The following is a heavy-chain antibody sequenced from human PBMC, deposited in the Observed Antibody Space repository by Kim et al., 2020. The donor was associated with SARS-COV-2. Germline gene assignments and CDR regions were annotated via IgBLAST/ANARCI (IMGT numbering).Heavy chain of an antibody. V-gene: IGHV7-4-1*02. CDR3: ARGSVPGWLRSQGQYYYYGMDV. CDR2: INTNTGNP. CDR1: GYTFTSYA. Sequence: ASVKVSCKASGYTFTSYAMNWVRQAPGQGLEWMGWINTNTGNPTYAQGFTGRFVFSLDTSVSTAYLQISSLKAEDTAVYYCARGSVPGWLRSQGQYYYYGMDVWGQGTTVTVSS. D-gene: IGHD5-12*01. J-gene: IGHJ6*02.